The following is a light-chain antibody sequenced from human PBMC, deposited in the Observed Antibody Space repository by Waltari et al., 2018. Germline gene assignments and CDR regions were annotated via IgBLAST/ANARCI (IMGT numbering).Light chain of an antibody. V-gene: IGLV2-14*03. CDR2: DVS. CDR3: TSYTSSHSLV. J-gene: IGLJ1*01. CDR1: SRDVGNYDW. Sequence: QSALTQPASVSGSPGQSITISCTGTSRDVGNYDWVSWYQQHPGKAPKVVIFDVSYRPSGVSNRFSGSKSGNTASLTISALQAEDEADYYCTSYTSSHSLVFGTGTKVTVL.